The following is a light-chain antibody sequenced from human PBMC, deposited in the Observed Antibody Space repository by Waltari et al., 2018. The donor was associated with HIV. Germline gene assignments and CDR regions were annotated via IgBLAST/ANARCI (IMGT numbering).Light chain of an antibody. CDR2: ANS. Sequence: QSALTQPPPGSGAPGQRGTISCSGSSSTIGTGYHVQWYQQLPGTAPKLLMYANSYRPSGVPDRFSGSKSGTSASLAITGLQAEDEADYYCQSYDSSLSSVVFGGGTKLTVL. V-gene: IGLV1-40*01. J-gene: IGLJ2*01. CDR3: QSYDSSLSSVV. CDR1: SSTIGTGYH.